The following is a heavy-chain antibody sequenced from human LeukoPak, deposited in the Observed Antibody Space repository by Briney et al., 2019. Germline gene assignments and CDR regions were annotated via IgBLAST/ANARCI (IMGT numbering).Heavy chain of an antibody. D-gene: IGHD6-13*01. Sequence: GGTLRLSCAASGFTFTSYAMTWVRQAPGKGLEWVSAISGSGGSTYYADSVKGRFTISRDDSKNTLYLQMNSLSAEDTAVYYCAHPTEYSSSWYGNWFDPWGQGTLVTVSS. CDR1: GFTFTSYA. CDR2: ISGSGGST. V-gene: IGHV3-23*01. CDR3: AHPTEYSSSWYGNWFDP. J-gene: IGHJ5*02.